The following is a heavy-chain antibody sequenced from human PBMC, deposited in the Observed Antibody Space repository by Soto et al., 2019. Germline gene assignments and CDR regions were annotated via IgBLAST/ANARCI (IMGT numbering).Heavy chain of an antibody. V-gene: IGHV3-23*01. J-gene: IGHJ3*01. D-gene: IGHD1-7*01. Sequence: ASVKVSCAASGFTFNTYVMNWVRQAPGKGLEWVSTISYSADKTHYADSVKGRFTISRDNSRDTLFLQMNSLRADDAAVYYCARRARTATTNWGAFDVWGQGTMVTVSS. CDR2: ISYSADKT. CDR3: ARRARTATTNWGAFDV. CDR1: GFTFNTYV.